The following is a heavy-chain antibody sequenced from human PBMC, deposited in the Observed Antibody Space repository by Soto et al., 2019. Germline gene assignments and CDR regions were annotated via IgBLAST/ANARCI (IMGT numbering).Heavy chain of an antibody. Sequence: QVQLVESGGGVVQPGRSLRLSCAASGFTFSSYGMHWVRQAPGKGLEWVAVIWYDGSNKYYADSVKGRFTISRDNSKNTLYLQMNGLRAEDTAVYYCAREIPIFGVYDAFDIWGEGTMVTVSS. J-gene: IGHJ3*02. CDR2: IWYDGSNK. D-gene: IGHD3-3*01. CDR3: AREIPIFGVYDAFDI. CDR1: GFTFSSYG. V-gene: IGHV3-33*01.